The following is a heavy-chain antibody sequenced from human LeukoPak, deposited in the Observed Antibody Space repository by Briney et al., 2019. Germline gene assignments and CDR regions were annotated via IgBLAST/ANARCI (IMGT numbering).Heavy chain of an antibody. D-gene: IGHD1-26*01. CDR2: IYYSGTT. J-gene: IGHJ3*02. CDR3: ARHRASGIVGATRHAFDI. Sequence: SETLSLTRTVSGGSISSGGCYWGWIRQPPGKGLEWIGSIYYSGTTYYRPPLKSRVTISVDTSKNQFSLRLSSVTAADTAIYYCARHRASGIVGATRHAFDIWGQGAMVTVSS. CDR1: GGSISSGGCY. V-gene: IGHV4-39*01.